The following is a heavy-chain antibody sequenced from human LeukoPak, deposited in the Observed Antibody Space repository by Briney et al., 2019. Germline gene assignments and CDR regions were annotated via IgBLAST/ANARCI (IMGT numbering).Heavy chain of an antibody. Sequence: GGSLRVSCAASGFAFSSYVMTWVRQTPGKGLEWVSSISNTGGSTYYADSVKGRFTISGDNSKNTLYLQMNSLRAEDTAVYYCAKDHRGYRVWGQGTLVTVSS. D-gene: IGHD3-22*01. CDR2: ISNTGGST. J-gene: IGHJ4*02. CDR1: GFAFSSYV. CDR3: AKDHRGYRV. V-gene: IGHV3-23*01.